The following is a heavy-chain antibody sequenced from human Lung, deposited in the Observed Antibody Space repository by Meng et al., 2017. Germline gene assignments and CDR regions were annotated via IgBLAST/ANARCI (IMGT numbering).Heavy chain of an antibody. J-gene: IGHJ4*02. V-gene: IGHV4-34*01. CDR2: INHSGST. CDR3: ARGPTTMAHDFDY. CDR1: GGCFSDYY. Sequence: VHLQQWGAGLLKTSETMSLTCVVSGGCFSDYYWSWIRQPPGKGLEWIGEINHSGSTNYNPSLESRATISVDTSQNNLSLKLSSVTAADSAVYYCARGPTTMAHDFDYWGQGTLVTVSS. D-gene: IGHD4-11*01.